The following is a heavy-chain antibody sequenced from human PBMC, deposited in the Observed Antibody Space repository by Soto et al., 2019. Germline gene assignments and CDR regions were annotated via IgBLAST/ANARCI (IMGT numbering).Heavy chain of an antibody. V-gene: IGHV4-4*02. Sequence: SETLSLTCAVSGGSISSSNWWSWVRQPPGKGLEWIGEIYHSGSTNYNPSLKSRVTISVDKSKNQFSLKLSSVTAADTAVYYCASITMVRGVRVWFDPWGQGTLVTVS. CDR3: ASITMVRGVRVWFDP. CDR1: GGSISSSNW. CDR2: IYHSGST. D-gene: IGHD3-10*01. J-gene: IGHJ5*02.